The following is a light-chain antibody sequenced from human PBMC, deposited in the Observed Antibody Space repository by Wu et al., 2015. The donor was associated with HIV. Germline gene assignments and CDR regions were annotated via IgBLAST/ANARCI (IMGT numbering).Light chain of an antibody. CDR1: QSVSFNH. CDR3: QQYNNWPYT. J-gene: IGKJ2*01. CDR2: GAS. V-gene: IGKV3-15*01. Sequence: EIVLTQSPGTLSLSPGERATLSCRASQSVSFNHLAWYRQKPGQSPRLLIHGASTRATGTPVRISGSGSGTEFTLTISSMQSEDFAVYYCQQYNNWPYTFGQGTKLEIE.